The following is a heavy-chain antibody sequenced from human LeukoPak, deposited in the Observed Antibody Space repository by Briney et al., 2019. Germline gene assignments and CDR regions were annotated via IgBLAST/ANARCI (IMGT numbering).Heavy chain of an antibody. J-gene: IGHJ4*02. Sequence: SETLSLTCTVSGGSISSYYWSWIRQSPGKGLEWIGYIYYSGSTNYNPSLKSRVTISVDTSKNQFSLKLSSVTAADTAVYYCARNRGRLPGAYWGQGTLVTVSS. D-gene: IGHD2-15*01. CDR3: ARNRGRLPGAY. CDR2: IYYSGST. V-gene: IGHV4-59*01. CDR1: GGSISSYY.